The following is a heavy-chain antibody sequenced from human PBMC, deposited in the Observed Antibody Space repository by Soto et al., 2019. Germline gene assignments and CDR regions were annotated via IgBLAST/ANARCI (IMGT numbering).Heavy chain of an antibody. CDR3: VRDQKYFRVNGKWFDS. V-gene: IGHV1-18*04. CDR2: VSGNNGAP. CDR1: GYTSADFG. Sequence: ASVKVSCKASGYTSADFGISWVRQAPGQGLEWMGWVSGNNGAPNPAPKVQGRITMTLDTSTGVSYMALRSLRSDDTAIYYCVRDQKYFRVNGKWFDSWGQGTLVTVSS. J-gene: IGHJ5*01. D-gene: IGHD2-2*01.